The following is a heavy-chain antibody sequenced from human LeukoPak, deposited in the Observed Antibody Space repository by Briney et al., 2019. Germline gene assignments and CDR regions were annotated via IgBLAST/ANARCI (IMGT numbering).Heavy chain of an antibody. D-gene: IGHD1-1*01. J-gene: IGHJ3*01. CDR1: GYAFTGSY. CDR3: ARDRGARLERFYAFDF. CDR2: INPNNGFT. Sequence: GASVKVSCKAAGYAFTGSYIHWVRQAPGQGLEWMGWINPNNGFTAYAQNFQGRVTMTRDTSISTAYMDLSRLTSDDTAVYFCARDRGARLERFYAFDFWGQGTTVIVSS. V-gene: IGHV1-2*02.